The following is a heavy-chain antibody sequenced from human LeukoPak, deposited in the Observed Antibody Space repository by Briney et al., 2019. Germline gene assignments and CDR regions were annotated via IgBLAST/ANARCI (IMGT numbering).Heavy chain of an antibody. D-gene: IGHD5-12*01. V-gene: IGHV3-23*01. CDR2: ISGSGGST. Sequence: GGSLRLSCAASGFTFSSYAMSWVRQAPGKGLEWVSAISGSGGSTYYADSVKGRFTISRGNSKNTLYLQMNSLRAEDTAIYYCAKDSRGLRPYYFDYWGQGTLVTVSS. J-gene: IGHJ4*02. CDR3: AKDSRGLRPYYFDY. CDR1: GFTFSSYA.